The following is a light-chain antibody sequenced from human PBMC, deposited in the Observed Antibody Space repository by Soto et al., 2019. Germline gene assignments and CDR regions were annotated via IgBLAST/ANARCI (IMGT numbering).Light chain of an antibody. CDR1: SANIGNNF. Sequence: QSVLTQPTSVSGTPGQRVTISCSGRSANIGNNFVCWYQHLPGTAPKLLIYSNNQRPSGVPDRFSGSKSGSSASLAISGLRSEDEADYYCVAWDDSLSGLVFGTGTKVTV. J-gene: IGLJ1*01. CDR3: VAWDDSLSGLV. CDR2: SNN. V-gene: IGLV1-47*02.